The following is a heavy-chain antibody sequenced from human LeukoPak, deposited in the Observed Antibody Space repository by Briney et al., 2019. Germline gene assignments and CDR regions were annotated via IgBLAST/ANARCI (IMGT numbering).Heavy chain of an antibody. CDR3: ARDRTGFWSGYLGYYFDY. J-gene: IGHJ4*02. Sequence: SETLSLTCTVSGGSISSGSYYWGWIRQPAGKGLVWIGRIYTSGSTNYNPSLKSRVTISVDTSKNQFSLKLSSVTAADTAVYYCARDRTGFWSGYLGYYFDYWGQGTLVTVSS. V-gene: IGHV4-61*02. CDR2: IYTSGST. CDR1: GGSISSGSYY. D-gene: IGHD3-3*01.